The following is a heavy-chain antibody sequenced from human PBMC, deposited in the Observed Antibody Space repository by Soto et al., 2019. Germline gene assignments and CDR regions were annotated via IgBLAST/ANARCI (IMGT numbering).Heavy chain of an antibody. Sequence: SQTLSLTCVIAGGIVSSNSAAWNWIRQSPSRGLEWLGRTYYRSKWYNDYAVSVKSRITINPDTSKNQFSLQLNSVTPEDTAVYYCARDRSSSRAWYYYGMDVWGKGTTVTDSS. J-gene: IGHJ6*04. D-gene: IGHD6-13*01. CDR2: TYYRSKWYN. V-gene: IGHV6-1*01. CDR1: GGIVSSNSAA. CDR3: ARDRSSSRAWYYYGMDV.